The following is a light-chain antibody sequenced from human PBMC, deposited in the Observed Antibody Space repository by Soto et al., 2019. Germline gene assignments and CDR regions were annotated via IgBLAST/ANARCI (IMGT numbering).Light chain of an antibody. CDR2: DVT. CDR3: SSYTSSSTPYV. V-gene: IGLV2-14*01. CDR1: SNDIVAYDY. Sequence: QSLLTQPASVSGSPGQSITISCTGSSNDIVAYDYVSWYQQRPVKAPKLMTFDVTNRPSGVSDRFSGSKSGNTASLTISGLQTEDEADYYCSSYTSSSTPYVFGTGTKVTVL. J-gene: IGLJ1*01.